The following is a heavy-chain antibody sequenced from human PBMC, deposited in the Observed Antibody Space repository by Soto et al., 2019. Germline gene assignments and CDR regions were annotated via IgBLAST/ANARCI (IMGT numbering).Heavy chain of an antibody. CDR1: GFIVSDTY. D-gene: IGHD2-15*01. CDR2: ISNRGDT. J-gene: IGHJ3*02. CDR3: AREPRYCRGGSGSITADAYDI. Sequence: EVQLVESGGGLVQPGGSLRLSCTASGFIVSDTYVNWVRQAPGKGLEWVSVISNRGDTHYADSVRGRFSLSRDISDNTLHLQMNNLRVEDTAVYYCAREPRYCRGGSGSITADAYDIWGQGTMVTVSS. V-gene: IGHV3-66*01.